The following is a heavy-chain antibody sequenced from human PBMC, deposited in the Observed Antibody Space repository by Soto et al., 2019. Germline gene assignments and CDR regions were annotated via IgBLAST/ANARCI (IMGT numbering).Heavy chain of an antibody. V-gene: IGHV3-21*01. CDR1: GFTFSSYS. D-gene: IGHD1-26*01. Sequence: PGGSLRLSCAASGFTFSSYSMNWVRQAPGKGLEWVSSISSSSTYIYYADSVKRRFTISRDNARNSLYLHMNSLRAEDTAVYYCAGGGQLDPWGQGTLVTVYS. J-gene: IGHJ5*02. CDR2: ISSSSTYI. CDR3: AGGGQLDP.